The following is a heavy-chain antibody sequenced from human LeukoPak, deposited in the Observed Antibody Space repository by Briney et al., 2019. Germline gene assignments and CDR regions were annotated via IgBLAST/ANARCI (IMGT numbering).Heavy chain of an antibody. CDR1: GFTFDDYA. CDR2: ISGSGDST. Sequence: PGRSLRLSCAASGFTFDDYAMYWVRQAPGKGLEWVSTISGSGDSTYYADSMKGRFTISRDNSKNTLYLQVNSLRAEDTAVYYCAKSLYYYDSTFDYWGQGTLVTVSS. V-gene: IGHV3-23*01. J-gene: IGHJ4*02. CDR3: AKSLYYYDSTFDY. D-gene: IGHD3-22*01.